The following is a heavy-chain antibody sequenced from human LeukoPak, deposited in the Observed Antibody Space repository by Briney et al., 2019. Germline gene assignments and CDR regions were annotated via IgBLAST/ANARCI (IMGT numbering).Heavy chain of an antibody. D-gene: IGHD3-3*01. J-gene: IGHJ4*02. CDR3: AREGLRFLEWSSYYFDY. CDR2: IKQDGSEK. Sequence: GGSLRLSCAASGFTFSNYWMSWVRQGPGKGLEWVANIKQDGSEKYYVDSVKGRFSISRDDTKNSLYLQLNSLRAEDTAVYYCAREGLRFLEWSSYYFDYWGLGTLVTVSS. CDR1: GFTFSNYW. V-gene: IGHV3-7*01.